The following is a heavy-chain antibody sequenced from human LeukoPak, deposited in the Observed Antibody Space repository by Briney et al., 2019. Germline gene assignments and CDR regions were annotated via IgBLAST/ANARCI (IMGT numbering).Heavy chain of an antibody. Sequence: PGGSVRLSCAASGFTYSRYWMHWLPQAPGKGLVWVSRINSDGSSIAYADSVKGRFTISRDNAKNTLYLQMNSLRVEDMAVYYGAREGLGIGYDFDCWGQGTLVTVSS. V-gene: IGHV3-74*03. D-gene: IGHD5-12*01. CDR2: INSDGSSI. J-gene: IGHJ4*02. CDR3: AREGLGIGYDFDC. CDR1: GFTYSRYW.